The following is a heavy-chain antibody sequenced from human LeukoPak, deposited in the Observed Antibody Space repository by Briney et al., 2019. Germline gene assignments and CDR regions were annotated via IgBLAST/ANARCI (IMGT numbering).Heavy chain of an antibody. CDR3: ARGRDGLDFDY. V-gene: IGHV3-21*01. Sequence: PGGSLRLSCAASGLTFSSYSMNWVRQAPGKGLEWVSSISSSSSYIYYADSVKGRFTTSRDNAKNSLYLQMNSLRAEDTAVYYCARGRDGLDFDYWGQGTLVTVSS. J-gene: IGHJ4*02. CDR1: GLTFSSYS. CDR2: ISSSSSYI. D-gene: IGHD5-24*01.